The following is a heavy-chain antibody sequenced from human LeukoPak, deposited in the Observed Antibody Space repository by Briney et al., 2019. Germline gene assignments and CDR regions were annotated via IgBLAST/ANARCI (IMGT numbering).Heavy chain of an antibody. V-gene: IGHV4-34*01. D-gene: IGHD3-9*01. Sequence: SETLSLTCAVYGGSFSGYYWSWIRQPPGKGLEWIGEINHSGSTNYNPSLKSRVTISVDTSKNQFSLKLSSVTAADTAVYYCARVGYYNGFDFWGQGTLVTVFS. CDR2: INHSGST. J-gene: IGHJ4*02. CDR3: ARVGYYNGFDF. CDR1: GGSFSGYY.